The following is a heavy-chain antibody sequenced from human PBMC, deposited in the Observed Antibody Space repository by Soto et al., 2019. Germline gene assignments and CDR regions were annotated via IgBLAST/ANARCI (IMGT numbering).Heavy chain of an antibody. CDR3: ARDRRITMVRGELYYYYGMDV. J-gene: IGHJ6*02. CDR1: GGSISSGDYY. Sequence: QVQLQESGPGLVKPSQTLSLTCTVSGGSISSGDYYWSWIRQPPGKGLEWIGYIYYSGSTYYNPSRKSRVTISVDTSKNKFSLKLSSVTAADPAVYYCARDRRITMVRGELYYYYGMDVWGQGTTVTVSS. V-gene: IGHV4-30-4*01. D-gene: IGHD3-10*01. CDR2: IYYSGST.